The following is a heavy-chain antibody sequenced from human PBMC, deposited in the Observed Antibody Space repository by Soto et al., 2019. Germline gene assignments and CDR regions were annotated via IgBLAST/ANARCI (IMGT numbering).Heavy chain of an antibody. D-gene: IGHD6-13*01. CDR2: INHSGST. J-gene: IGHJ1*01. CDR3: AAEGGIAAAGFAEYFQH. V-gene: IGHV4-34*01. CDR1: GGSFSGYY. Sequence: PSETLSLTCAVYGGSFSGYYWSWIRQPPGKGLEWIGEINHSGSTNYNPSLKSRVTISVDTSKNQFSLKLSSVTAADTAVYYCAAEGGIAAAGFAEYFQHWGQGTLVTVSS.